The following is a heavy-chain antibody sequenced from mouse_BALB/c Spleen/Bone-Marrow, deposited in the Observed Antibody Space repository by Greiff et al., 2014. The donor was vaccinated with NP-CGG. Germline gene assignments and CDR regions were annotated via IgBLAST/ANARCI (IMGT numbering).Heavy chain of an antibody. CDR3: ARGENYGYDGFAY. CDR1: GYSITSGYS. Sequence: EVKLVESGPDLVKPSQSLSLTCTVTGYSITSGYSWHWIRQFPGNKLEWMGYIHYSGSTNYNPSLKSRISITRDTSKNQFLLQLISVTTEDTATYYCARGENYGYDGFAYWGQGTLVTVSA. D-gene: IGHD2-2*01. J-gene: IGHJ3*01. CDR2: IHYSGST. V-gene: IGHV3-1*02.